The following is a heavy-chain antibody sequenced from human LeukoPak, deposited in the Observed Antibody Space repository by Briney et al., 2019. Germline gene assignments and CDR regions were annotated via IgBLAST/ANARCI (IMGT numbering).Heavy chain of an antibody. D-gene: IGHD3-22*01. Sequence: PGGSLRLSCAASGFTFSTYSTNWVRQAPGKGLEWLSYISSSSVTIYYAGSVKGRFTISRDNAKNSLYLQMDSLRAEDTALYYCARGSYDGSGYYSGAGARADYWGQGTLVTVSS. CDR2: ISSSSVTI. CDR1: GFTFSTYS. J-gene: IGHJ4*02. V-gene: IGHV3-48*01. CDR3: ARGSYDGSGYYSGAGARADY.